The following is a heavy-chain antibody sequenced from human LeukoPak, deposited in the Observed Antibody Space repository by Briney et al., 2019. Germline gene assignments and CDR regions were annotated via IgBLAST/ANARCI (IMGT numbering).Heavy chain of an antibody. CDR1: GFTFSSYE. J-gene: IGHJ3*02. CDR3: ARDSGPDYYDSSGDAFDI. D-gene: IGHD3-22*01. CDR2: ISSSGSTI. V-gene: IGHV3-48*03. Sequence: GGSLRLSCAASGFTFSSYEMNWVRQAPGKGLEWVSYISSSGSTIYYADSVKGRFTISRDNAKNSLYLQMNSLRAEDTAVYYCARDSGPDYYDSSGDAFDIWGQGTMATVSS.